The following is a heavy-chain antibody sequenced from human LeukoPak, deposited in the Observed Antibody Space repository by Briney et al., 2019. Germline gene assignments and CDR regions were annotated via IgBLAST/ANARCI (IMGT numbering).Heavy chain of an antibody. V-gene: IGHV3-53*01. CDR2: IYSGGST. Sequence: GGSLRLSRAASGFTVSSNYMSWVRQAPGKGLEWVSVIYSGGSTYYADSVKGRFTISRDNSKNTLYLQMNSLRAEDTAVYYCAGPGIAAAGTVYWGQGTLVTVSS. J-gene: IGHJ4*02. CDR3: AGPGIAAAGTVY. D-gene: IGHD6-13*01. CDR1: GFTVSSNY.